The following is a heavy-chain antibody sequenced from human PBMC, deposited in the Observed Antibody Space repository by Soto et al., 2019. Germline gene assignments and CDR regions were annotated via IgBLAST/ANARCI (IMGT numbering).Heavy chain of an antibody. CDR1: GYTFTSYG. D-gene: IGHD3-22*01. Sequence: ASVEVSCKASGYTFTSYGISWVRQAPGQGLEWMGWISAYNGNTNYAQKLQGRVTMTTDTSTSTAYMELRSLRSDDTAVYYCARVGYYYDSSGYFWFDPWGQGTLVTVSS. CDR3: ARVGYYYDSSGYFWFDP. CDR2: ISAYNGNT. V-gene: IGHV1-18*01. J-gene: IGHJ5*02.